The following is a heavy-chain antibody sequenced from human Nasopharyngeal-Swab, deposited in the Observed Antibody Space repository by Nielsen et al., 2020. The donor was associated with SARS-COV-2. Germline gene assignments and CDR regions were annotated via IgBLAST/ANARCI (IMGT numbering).Heavy chain of an antibody. D-gene: IGHD1-26*01. CDR1: GYNVTTYD. J-gene: IGHJ4*02. Sequence: ASVKVSCKASGYNVTTYDFNWVRQATVQGLEWMGWMNPNSGNTGYAQKFQGRVTMTRNTSIRTAYMELSSLRSEDTAVYYCARGGVGAVGGALDYWGQGTQVTVSS. CDR2: MNPNSGNT. V-gene: IGHV1-8*01. CDR3: ARGGVGAVGGALDY.